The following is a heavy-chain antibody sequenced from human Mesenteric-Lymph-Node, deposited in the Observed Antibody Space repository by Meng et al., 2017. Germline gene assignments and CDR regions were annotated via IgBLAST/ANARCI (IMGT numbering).Heavy chain of an antibody. Sequence: QVQLQPSRAGLVKPSQTPSLTCASSGDSGSSNSAAWNWIRQSPSRGLEWLGRTYYRSKWYNDYAVSVKSRITINPDTSKNQFSLQLNSVTPEDTAVYYCARDSSSSAYSPFDYWGQGTLVTVSS. CDR3: ARDSSSSAYSPFDY. J-gene: IGHJ4*02. CDR1: GDSGSSNSAA. V-gene: IGHV6-1*01. CDR2: TYYRSKWYN. D-gene: IGHD3-22*01.